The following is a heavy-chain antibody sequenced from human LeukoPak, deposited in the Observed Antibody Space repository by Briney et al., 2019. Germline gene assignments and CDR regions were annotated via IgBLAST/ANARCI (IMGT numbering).Heavy chain of an antibody. V-gene: IGHV4-38-2*02. D-gene: IGHD6-19*01. CDR3: AREGRVADNWFDP. CDR2: IYHSGST. J-gene: IGHJ5*02. CDR1: GYSISSGYY. Sequence: PSETLSLTCTVSGYSISSGYYWGWIRQPPGKGLEWIGSIYHSGSTYYNPSLKSRVTISVDTSKNQFSLKLSSATAADTAVYYCAREGRVADNWFDPWGQGTLVTVSS.